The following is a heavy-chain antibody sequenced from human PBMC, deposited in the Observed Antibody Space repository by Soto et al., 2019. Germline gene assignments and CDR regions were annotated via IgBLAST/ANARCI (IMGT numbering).Heavy chain of an antibody. J-gene: IGHJ2*01. D-gene: IGHD2-21*01. CDR2: ISSSSSYI. CDR1: GFTFSSYS. V-gene: IGHV3-21*01. CDR3: ASPRSAKVIGGRFDL. Sequence: EVQLVESGGGLVKPGGSLRLSCAASGFTFSSYSMNWVRQAPGKGLEWVSSISSSSSYIYYADSVKGRFTISRDNAKNSLYLQMNRLRAEDTAVYYCASPRSAKVIGGRFDLWGRGTLVTVSS.